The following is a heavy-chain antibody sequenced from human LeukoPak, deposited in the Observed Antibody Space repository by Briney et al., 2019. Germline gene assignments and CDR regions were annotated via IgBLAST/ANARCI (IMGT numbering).Heavy chain of an antibody. CDR2: IYSGGST. Sequence: GGSLRLSCAASGFTVSSNYMSWVRQAPGKGLEWVSVIYSGGSTYYADSVKGRFTISRDNSKNTLYLQMNSLRAEDTAVYYCARDRIVVVPAAKMVGYYYYYGMDVWGQGTTVTVSS. V-gene: IGHV3-53*05. CDR3: ARDRIVVVPAAKMVGYYYYYGMDV. CDR1: GFTVSSNY. D-gene: IGHD2-2*01. J-gene: IGHJ6*02.